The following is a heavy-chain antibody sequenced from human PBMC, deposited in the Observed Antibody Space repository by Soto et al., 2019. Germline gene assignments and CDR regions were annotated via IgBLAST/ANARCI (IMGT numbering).Heavy chain of an antibody. CDR3: ARQSEYYYASGRAAPLYGMDV. Sequence: SETLSLTCPFSGGSISSLSSYWGWIREPPGNGLEWIGNVYYSGSTYSNPSLKSRLTISADTSKNQFSLKLSSVTAADTAVYFCARQSEYYYASGRAAPLYGMDVWGQGTTVT. D-gene: IGHD3-10*01. J-gene: IGHJ6*02. CDR1: GGSISSLSSY. CDR2: VYYSGST. V-gene: IGHV4-39*01.